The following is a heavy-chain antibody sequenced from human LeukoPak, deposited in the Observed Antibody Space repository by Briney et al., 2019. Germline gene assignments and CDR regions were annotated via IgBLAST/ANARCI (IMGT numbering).Heavy chain of an antibody. D-gene: IGHD3-10*01. CDR1: GITLSNYG. CDR3: ARTVLLWFGEFPTPFDY. CDR2: ISSSSSYI. V-gene: IGHV3-21*01. Sequence: GGSLRLSCAVSGITLSNYGMSWVRQAPGKGLEWVSSISSSSSYIYYADSVKGRFTISRDNAKNSLYLQMNSLRAEDTAVYYCARTVLLWFGEFPTPFDYWGQGTLVTVSS. J-gene: IGHJ4*02.